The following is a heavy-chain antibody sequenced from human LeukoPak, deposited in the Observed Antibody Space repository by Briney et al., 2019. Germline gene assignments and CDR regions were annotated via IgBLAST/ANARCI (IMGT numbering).Heavy chain of an antibody. D-gene: IGHD3-16*01. CDR2: IYYSGST. CDR3: ARRDPLIFYYGMDV. Sequence: PSETLSLTCTVSGGCVSSGSYYWSWIRQPPGKGLEWIGYIYYSGSTNYNPSLKSRVTISVDTSKNQFSLKLSSVTAADTAVYYCARRDPLIFYYGMDVWGQGTTVTVSS. CDR1: GGCVSSGSYY. V-gene: IGHV4-61*01. J-gene: IGHJ6*02.